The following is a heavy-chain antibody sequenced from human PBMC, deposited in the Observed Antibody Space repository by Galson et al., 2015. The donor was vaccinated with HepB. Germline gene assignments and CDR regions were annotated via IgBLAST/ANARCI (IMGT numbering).Heavy chain of an antibody. CDR1: GFTFSSYA. CDR3: AKDYMATNAFDI. CDR2: ISGSGGST. J-gene: IGHJ3*02. V-gene: IGHV3-23*01. Sequence: SLRLSCAASGFTFSSYAMSWVRQAPGKGLEWVSAISGSGGSTYYADSAKGRFTISRDNSKNTLYLQMNSLRAEDTAVYYCAKDYMATNAFDIWGQGTMVTVSS. D-gene: IGHD5-24*01.